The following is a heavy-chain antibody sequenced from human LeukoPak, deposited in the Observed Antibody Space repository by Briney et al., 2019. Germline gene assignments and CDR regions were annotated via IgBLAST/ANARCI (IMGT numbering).Heavy chain of an antibody. CDR3: ARNLLVEEDNWFDP. J-gene: IGHJ5*02. Sequence: ASVKVSCKASGYTFTSYGISWVRQAPGQGLEWMGWISAYNGNTNYAQKLQGRVTMTTDTSTSTAYMELRSLRSDDTAVYHCARNLLVEEDNWFDPWGQGTLVTVSS. D-gene: IGHD3-16*01. CDR2: ISAYNGNT. CDR1: GYTFTSYG. V-gene: IGHV1-18*01.